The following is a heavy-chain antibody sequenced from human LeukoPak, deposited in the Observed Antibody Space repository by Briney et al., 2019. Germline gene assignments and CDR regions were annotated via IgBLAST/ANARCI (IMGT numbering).Heavy chain of an antibody. D-gene: IGHD5-12*01. V-gene: IGHV3-30*02. CDR1: GFPFSGYG. CDR3: AKKGHDNSGLFDY. Sequence: QTGGSLRLSCAASGFPFSGYGTNWVRQAPGKGLEWVAFIRNDGSNKYYVDSVKDRFAISRDNSKNTLYLQMDSLRAEDTAVYYCAKKGHDNSGLFDYWGQGTLVTVSS. CDR2: IRNDGSNK. J-gene: IGHJ4*02.